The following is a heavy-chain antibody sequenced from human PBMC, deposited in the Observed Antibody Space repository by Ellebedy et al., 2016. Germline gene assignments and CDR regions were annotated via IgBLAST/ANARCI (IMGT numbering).Heavy chain of an antibody. CDR1: GDNLTELS. CDR2: CDPEESDT. CDR3: ATGRPGYCSFGACYNFFHGLAV. J-gene: IGHJ6*02. Sequence: ASVKVSCKVSGDNLTELSLHWVRQAPGKGLEWMGGCDPEESDTIYAQGFQDRVTMSEDTATNTAYLDLSTLRSEETAIYYCATGRPGYCSFGACYNFFHGLAVWGQGTPLTVSS. D-gene: IGHD2-21*01. V-gene: IGHV1-24*01.